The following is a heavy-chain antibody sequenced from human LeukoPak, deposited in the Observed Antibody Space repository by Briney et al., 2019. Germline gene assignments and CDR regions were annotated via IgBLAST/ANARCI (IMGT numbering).Heavy chain of an antibody. CDR3: ARPAYTYYYDSSGLDY. V-gene: IGHV1-8*01. J-gene: IGHJ4*02. D-gene: IGHD3-22*01. CDR2: MNPNSGNT. Sequence: ASVKVSCKASGYTFSSYDINWVRQATGQGLEWMGWMNPNSGNTGYAQKFQGRVTMTRNTSISTAYMELSSLRSEDTAVYYCARPAYTYYYDSSGLDYWGQGTLVTVSS. CDR1: GYTFSSYD.